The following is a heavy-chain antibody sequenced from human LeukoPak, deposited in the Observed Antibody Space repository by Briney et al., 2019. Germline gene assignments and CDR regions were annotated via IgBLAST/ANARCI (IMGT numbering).Heavy chain of an antibody. J-gene: IGHJ6*03. Sequence: PGRSLRLSCAASGFTFDDYAMHWVRQAPGKGLEWVSGISWNSGSIGNADSVKGRFTISRDNSKNTLYLQMNSLRAEDTAVYYCAKVAEVGATGYYYYMDVWGKGTTVTISS. D-gene: IGHD1-26*01. CDR2: ISWNSGSI. CDR3: AKVAEVGATGYYYYMDV. CDR1: GFTFDDYA. V-gene: IGHV3-9*01.